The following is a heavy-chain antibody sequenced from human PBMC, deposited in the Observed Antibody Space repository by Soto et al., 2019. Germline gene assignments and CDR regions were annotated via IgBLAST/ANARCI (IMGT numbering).Heavy chain of an antibody. V-gene: IGHV4-30-2*01. CDR3: ASLGGYRYYFDY. J-gene: IGHJ4*02. CDR2: ISPGGDT. D-gene: IGHD2-15*01. CDR1: GLSIYRGAYS. Sequence: PSDTLSLTCTVSGLSIYRGAYSWTWIRQPPGKGLEWVGSISPGGDTYYNPSLTGRVTISVDRPRNQFSLNLTSVTAADTAVYYCASLGGYRYYFDYWGQGILVTVSS.